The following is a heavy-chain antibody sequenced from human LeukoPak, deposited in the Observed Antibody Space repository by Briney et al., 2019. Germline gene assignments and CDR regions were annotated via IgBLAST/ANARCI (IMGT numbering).Heavy chain of an antibody. Sequence: SETLSLTCTVSGGSISSSSYYWGWIRQPPGKGLEWIGSIYYSGSTNYNPSLKSRVTISVDTSKNQFSLKLSSVTAADTAVYYCARASQLWFGGKYYYYYMDVWGKGTTVTVSS. D-gene: IGHD5-18*01. CDR2: IYYSGST. J-gene: IGHJ6*03. V-gene: IGHV4-39*07. CDR3: ARASQLWFGGKYYYYYMDV. CDR1: GGSISSSSYY.